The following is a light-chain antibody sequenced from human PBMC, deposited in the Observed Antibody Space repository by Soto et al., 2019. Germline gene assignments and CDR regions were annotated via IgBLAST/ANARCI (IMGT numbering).Light chain of an antibody. CDR1: QSVDSY. Sequence: IVLTQSPASRSLSPGERATLSCRASQSVDSYLVWYQQKPGQAPRLLIFGASNRATGIPARFSGSGSGTDFTLTINSLEPEDFAVYYCQQRSSWPITFGQGTRLEIK. J-gene: IGKJ5*01. V-gene: IGKV3-11*01. CDR3: QQRSSWPIT. CDR2: GAS.